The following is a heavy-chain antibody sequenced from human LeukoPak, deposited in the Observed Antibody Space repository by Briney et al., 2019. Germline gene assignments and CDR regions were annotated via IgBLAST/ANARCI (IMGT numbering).Heavy chain of an antibody. CDR2: ISGSGGST. CDR1: GFTFSSYA. V-gene: IGHV3-23*01. CDR3: AKDRWNYYDSSGYYYYDY. Sequence: GGSLRLSCAASGFTFSSYAMSWVRQAPGKGLEWVSAISGSGGSTYYADSVKGRFTISRDNSKNTLYLQMNSLRAEDTTVYYCAKDRWNYYDSSGYYYYDYWGQGTLVTVSS. D-gene: IGHD3-22*01. J-gene: IGHJ4*02.